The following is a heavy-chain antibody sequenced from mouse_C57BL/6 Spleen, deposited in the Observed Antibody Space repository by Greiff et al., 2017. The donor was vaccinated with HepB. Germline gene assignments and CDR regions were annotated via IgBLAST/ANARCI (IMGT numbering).Heavy chain of an antibody. Sequence: QVQLKQPGAELVKPGASVKLSCKASGYTFTSYWMHWVKQRPGRGLEWIGRIDPNSGGTKYNEKFKSKATLTVDKPSSTAYMQLSSLTSEDSAVYYCASGYYDSLYAMDYWGQGTSVTVSS. J-gene: IGHJ4*01. D-gene: IGHD2-4*01. CDR3: ASGYYDSLYAMDY. CDR2: IDPNSGGT. CDR1: GYTFTSYW. V-gene: IGHV1-72*01.